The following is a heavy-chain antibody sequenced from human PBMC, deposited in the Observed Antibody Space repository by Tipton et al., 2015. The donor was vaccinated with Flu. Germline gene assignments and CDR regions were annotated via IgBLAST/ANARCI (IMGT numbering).Heavy chain of an antibody. CDR1: GDSLNRYY. CDR2: VYYSGTT. Sequence: TLSLTCSVSGDSLNRYYWSWIRQSPGKGLEWIGQVYYSGTTNYNPSLKSRVTISLDKSKNQFSLTLKSMTTADTAVFYCARGGWEPHGGWFDPWGQGILVTVSS. V-gene: IGHV4-59*01. J-gene: IGHJ5*02. D-gene: IGHD1-26*01. CDR3: ARGGWEPHGGWFDP.